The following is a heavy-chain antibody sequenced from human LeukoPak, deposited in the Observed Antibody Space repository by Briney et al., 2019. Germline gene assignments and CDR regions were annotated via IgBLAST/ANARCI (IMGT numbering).Heavy chain of an antibody. Sequence: GGSLRLSCAASGFTFSSYWMSWVRQAPGKGLEWVANIKEDGSEKYYVDFVKGLFTISRDNAKNSLYLRMNSLRAEDTAVYYCARGSGSTGGFFDLWGRGTLVTVSS. J-gene: IGHJ2*01. CDR1: GFTFSSYW. D-gene: IGHD2-8*02. V-gene: IGHV3-7*01. CDR2: IKEDGSEK. CDR3: ARGSGSTGGFFDL.